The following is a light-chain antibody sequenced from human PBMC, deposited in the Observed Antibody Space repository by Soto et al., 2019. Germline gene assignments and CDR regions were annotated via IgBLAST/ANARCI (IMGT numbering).Light chain of an antibody. J-gene: IGKJ5*01. Sequence: EIVMTRSPATLSVSPGERATLSCRASQSVSSNLAWYQKKPGQAPRLLXYGASSRATGIPDRFSGSGSGTDLTLTISRLEPEDSAMYYCQQYGSSGGITFGHGTRLEIK. CDR1: QSVSSN. V-gene: IGKV3-20*01. CDR3: QQYGSSGGIT. CDR2: GAS.